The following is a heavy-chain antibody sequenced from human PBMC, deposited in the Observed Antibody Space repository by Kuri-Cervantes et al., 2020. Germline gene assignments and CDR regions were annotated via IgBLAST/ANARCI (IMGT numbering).Heavy chain of an antibody. CDR1: GFSLSNAW. CDR3: ATSGRRWSYYDY. D-gene: IGHD1-1*01. J-gene: IGHJ4*02. Sequence: GESLKISCAVSGFSLSNAWMSWVRQAPGKGLEWVGRIKTKDDGGTADYAAAVKGRFTISRDESENTLWLQMNSLKSEDTAVYYCATSGRRWSYYDYWGQGTLVTVSS. V-gene: IGHV3-15*01. CDR2: IKTKDDGGTA.